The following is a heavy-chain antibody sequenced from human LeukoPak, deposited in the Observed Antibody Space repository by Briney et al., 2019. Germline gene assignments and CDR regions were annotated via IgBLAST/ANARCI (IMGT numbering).Heavy chain of an antibody. V-gene: IGHV4-28*01. Sequence: SETLSLTCAVSGYSISSNHWWGWIRQPPGKGLEWIGYIFYAGSTYYNPSLKSRVAMSVDTSKNQFSLRLSSVTAVDTAVYYCARIGPILGAAWVDYWGQGTLVSVSS. J-gene: IGHJ4*02. CDR1: GYSISSNHW. CDR3: ARIGPILGAAWVDY. CDR2: IFYAGST. D-gene: IGHD3-3*02.